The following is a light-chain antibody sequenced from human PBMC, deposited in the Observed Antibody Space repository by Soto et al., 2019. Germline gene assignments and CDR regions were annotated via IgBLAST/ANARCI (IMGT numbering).Light chain of an antibody. V-gene: IGLV2-14*01. Sequence: QSAQTQPASGCGSPGQTITISCTGTSSDVGGYNYVSRYQQHPGKAPKLMIYEVSNRPSGVSNRFSGSKSGNTASLTISGLQAEDEADYYCSSYTSSSTLGFGTGTKVTLL. J-gene: IGLJ1*01. CDR3: SSYTSSSTLG. CDR1: SSDVGGYNY. CDR2: EVS.